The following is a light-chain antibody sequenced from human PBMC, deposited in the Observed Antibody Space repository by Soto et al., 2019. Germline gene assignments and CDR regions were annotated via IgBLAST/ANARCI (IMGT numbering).Light chain of an antibody. CDR2: DAS. V-gene: IGKV3-11*01. J-gene: IGKJ1*01. CDR1: QGVSSY. CDR3: QQRSNWPPT. Sequence: EIVLTQSPATLSLSPGERATLSCRASQGVSSYLAWYQQKPGQAPRLLIYDASNRATGIPARFRGSGSGADFTLTINGLEPEDSAVYYCQQRSNWPPTFGQGTKVEIK.